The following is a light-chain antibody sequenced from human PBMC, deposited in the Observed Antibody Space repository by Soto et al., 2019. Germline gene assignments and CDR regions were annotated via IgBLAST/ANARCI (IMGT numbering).Light chain of an antibody. Sequence: EIVLTQSPATLSVSPGETATLSCRASQSVSSSLAWYQQTPGRAPRLLIYGASTRATGIPARFSGSGSGTEFTLTISSLQSEDFAVYYCQQYNNWPPITFGQGTRLEI. CDR3: QQYNNWPPIT. J-gene: IGKJ5*01. CDR1: QSVSSS. V-gene: IGKV3-15*01. CDR2: GAS.